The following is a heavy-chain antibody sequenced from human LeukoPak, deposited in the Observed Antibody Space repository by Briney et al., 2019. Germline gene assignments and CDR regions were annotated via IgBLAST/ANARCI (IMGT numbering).Heavy chain of an antibody. Sequence: SVKVSCKASGGTFSSYAISWVRQAPGQGLEWMGGIIPIFGTANYAQKFQGRVTITTDESTSTAYMELSSLRSEDTAMYYCARAELRFLEWLPTAWFDPWGQGTLVTVSS. CDR2: IIPIFGTA. V-gene: IGHV1-69*05. J-gene: IGHJ5*02. CDR1: GGTFSSYA. D-gene: IGHD3-3*01. CDR3: ARAELRFLEWLPTAWFDP.